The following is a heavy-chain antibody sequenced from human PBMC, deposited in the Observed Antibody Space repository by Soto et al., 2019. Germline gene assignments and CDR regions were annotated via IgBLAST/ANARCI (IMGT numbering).Heavy chain of an antibody. CDR2: IYYSGST. CDR3: ARLGYSYAMGGFDP. CDR1: GGSISSSSYY. J-gene: IGHJ5*02. Sequence: SETLSLTCTVSGGSISSSSYYWGWIRQPPGKGLEWIGSIYYSGSTYYNPSLKSRVTISVDTSKNQFSLKLSSVTAADTAVYYCARLGYSYAMGGFDPWGQGTLVT. V-gene: IGHV4-39*01. D-gene: IGHD5-18*01.